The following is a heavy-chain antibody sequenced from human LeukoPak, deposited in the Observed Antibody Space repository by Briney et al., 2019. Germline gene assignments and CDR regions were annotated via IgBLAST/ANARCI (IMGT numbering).Heavy chain of an antibody. CDR3: AKQNDFWSGSHDY. D-gene: IGHD3-3*01. J-gene: IGHJ4*02. CDR2: ISGTGGGT. V-gene: IGHV3-23*01. CDR1: GFTFSSYA. Sequence: PGGSLRLSCAASGFTFSSYAMSWVRQAPGKGLEWVSAISGTGGGTYYADSVKGRFTISRDNSKNTLYLQMNSLRAEDTAVYYCAKQNDFWSGSHDYWGQGTLVTVSS.